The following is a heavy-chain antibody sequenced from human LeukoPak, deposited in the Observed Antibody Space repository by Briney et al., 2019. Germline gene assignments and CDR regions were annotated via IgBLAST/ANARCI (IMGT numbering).Heavy chain of an antibody. CDR3: ARDRWSAAAGTSYYYYGMDV. CDR1: GYTFTSYV. V-gene: IGHV1-18*01. CDR2: ISAYNGNT. D-gene: IGHD6-13*01. J-gene: IGHJ6*02. Sequence: ASVKVSCKASGYTFTSYVISWVRQAPGRGLEWMGWISAYNGNTNYAQKLQGRVTMTTDTSTSTAYMELRSLRSDDTAVYYCARDRWSAAAGTSYYYYGMDVWGQGTTVTVSS.